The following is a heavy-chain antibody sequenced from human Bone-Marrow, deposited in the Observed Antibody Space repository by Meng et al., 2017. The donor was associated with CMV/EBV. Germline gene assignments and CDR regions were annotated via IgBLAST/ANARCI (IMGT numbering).Heavy chain of an antibody. D-gene: IGHD4-17*01. CDR2: INHSGST. V-gene: IGHV4-34*01. CDR1: GGPISSYY. J-gene: IGHJ4*02. Sequence: GSLRLSCTVSGGPISSYYWSWIRQPPGKGLEWIGEINHSGSTNYNPSLKSRVTISVDTSKNQFSLKLSSVTAADTAVYYCARLGDYGDRGDYWGQGTLVTVSS. CDR3: ARLGDYGDRGDY.